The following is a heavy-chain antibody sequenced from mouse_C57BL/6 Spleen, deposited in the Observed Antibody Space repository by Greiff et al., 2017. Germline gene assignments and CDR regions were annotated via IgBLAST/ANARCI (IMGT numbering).Heavy chain of an antibody. J-gene: IGHJ1*03. D-gene: IGHD1-1*01. CDR1: GYTFTSYW. CDR3: ANYGSSYGGYWYFDV. V-gene: IGHV1-53*01. Sequence: QVQLQQPGTELVKPGASVKLSCKASGYTFTSYWMHWVKQRPGQGLEWIGNINPSNGGTNYNEKFKSKATLTVDKSSSTAYMQLSSLTSEDSAVYYCANYGSSYGGYWYFDVWGTGTTVTVSS. CDR2: INPSNGGT.